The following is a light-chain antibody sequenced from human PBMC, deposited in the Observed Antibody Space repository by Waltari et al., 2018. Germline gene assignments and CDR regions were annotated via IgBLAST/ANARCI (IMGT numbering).Light chain of an antibody. CDR1: SLRGYY. V-gene: IGLV3-19*01. Sequence: SSELTQDPAVSVALGQTVRITCQGDSLRGYYASWYQQKPGQAPVLVIYGKNNRPSGIPDRFSGSRSGNTASLTITGAQAEDEAEYYCYSRDSSGDHLRVFGAGTKVTVL. J-gene: IGLJ1*01. CDR2: GKN. CDR3: YSRDSSGDHLRV.